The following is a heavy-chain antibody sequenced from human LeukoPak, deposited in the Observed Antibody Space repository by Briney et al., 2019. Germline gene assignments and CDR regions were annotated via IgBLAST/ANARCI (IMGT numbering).Heavy chain of an antibody. Sequence: GESLKISCKGSGYSFTSYWIGWVRQMPGKGLEWMGIIYPGDSDTRYSPSFQGQVTISADKSISTAYLQWSSLKASDTAMYYCARVIIAAAAPDAFDIWGQGTMVTVSS. V-gene: IGHV5-51*01. D-gene: IGHD6-13*01. CDR2: IYPGDSDT. J-gene: IGHJ3*02. CDR1: GYSFTSYW. CDR3: ARVIIAAAAPDAFDI.